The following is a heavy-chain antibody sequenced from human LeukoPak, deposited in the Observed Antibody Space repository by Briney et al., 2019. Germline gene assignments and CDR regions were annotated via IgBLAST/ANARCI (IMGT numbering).Heavy chain of an antibody. D-gene: IGHD3-3*01. Sequence: SETLSLTCTVSGYSISSGYYWGWIRQPPGKGLAWIGSIYHSGSTYYNPSLKSRVTISVDTSKNQFSLKLSSVTAADTAFYYCAREMLNGSGYFDYWGQGTLVTVSS. J-gene: IGHJ4*02. V-gene: IGHV4-38-2*02. CDR3: AREMLNGSGYFDY. CDR2: IYHSGST. CDR1: GYSISSGYY.